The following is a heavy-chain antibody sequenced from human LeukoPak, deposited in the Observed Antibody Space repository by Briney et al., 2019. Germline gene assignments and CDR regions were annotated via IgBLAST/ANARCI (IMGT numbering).Heavy chain of an antibody. J-gene: IGHJ4*02. CDR1: GFTVSSNY. D-gene: IGHD3-10*01. CDR2: IYSGGST. Sequence: PGGSLRLSCAASGFTVSSNYMSWVRQAPGKGLEWVSVIYSGGSTYYADSVKGRFTISRDNSKNTLYLQMNSLRAEDTAVYYCARAWWFGESAGDYWGQGTLVTVSS. CDR3: ARAWWFGESAGDY. V-gene: IGHV3-53*01.